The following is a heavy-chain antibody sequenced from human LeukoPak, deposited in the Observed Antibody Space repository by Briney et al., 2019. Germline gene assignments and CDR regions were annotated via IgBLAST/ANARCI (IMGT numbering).Heavy chain of an antibody. CDR1: GYTFTVYY. V-gene: IGHV1-2*02. J-gene: IGHJ4*02. CDR3: ARGVTRLVTTPFGV. D-gene: IGHD4-17*01. Sequence: ASVKVSCKASGYTFTVYYMHWVRQAPGQGLEWMGWINPNSGGTNYAQKFQGRVTMTRDTSISTAYMELSRLRSDDTAVYYCARGVTRLVTTPFGVWGQGTLVTVSS. CDR2: INPNSGGT.